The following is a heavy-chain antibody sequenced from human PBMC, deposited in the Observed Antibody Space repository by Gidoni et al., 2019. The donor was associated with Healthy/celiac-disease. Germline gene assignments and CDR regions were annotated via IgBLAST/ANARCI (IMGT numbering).Heavy chain of an antibody. J-gene: IGHJ4*02. CDR1: GFTFSSYG. CDR2: ISYDGSNK. CDR3: AKDRVPRGEVQGAGFDY. V-gene: IGHV3-30*18. Sequence: QVQLVESGGGVVQPGRSLRISCDASGFTFSSYGLHWVRQAPGKGLEWVAVISYDGSNKYYADSVKGRFTISRDNFKNTLYLQMNSLRAEDTAVYYCAKDRVPRGEVQGAGFDYWGQGTLVTVSS. D-gene: IGHD3-10*01.